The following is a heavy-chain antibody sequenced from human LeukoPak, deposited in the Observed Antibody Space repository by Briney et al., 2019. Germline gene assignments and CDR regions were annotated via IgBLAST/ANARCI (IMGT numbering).Heavy chain of an antibody. V-gene: IGHV1-2*02. Sequence: ASVKVSCKASGYTFTGYYMHWVRQAPGQGLEWMGWINPNSGDTNYAQKFQGRVTMTRDTSISTAYMELSRLRSDDTAVYYCASPYTIFGVLSAEYSQHWGQGTLVTVSS. CDR3: ASPYTIFGVLSAEYSQH. CDR1: GYTFTGYY. J-gene: IGHJ1*01. CDR2: INPNSGDT. D-gene: IGHD3-3*01.